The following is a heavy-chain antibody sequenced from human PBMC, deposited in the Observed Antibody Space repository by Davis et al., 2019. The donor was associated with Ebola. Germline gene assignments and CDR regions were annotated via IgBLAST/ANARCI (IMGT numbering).Heavy chain of an antibody. J-gene: IGHJ4*02. CDR1: GFTVSSNY. CDR2: IYSGGST. Sequence: GESLKISCAASGFTVSSNYMSWVRQAPGKGLEWVSAIYSGGSTYYADSVKGRFTISRDNSKNTLYLQMNSLRAEDTAVYYCARDRGSSGYYLGPPDYWGQGTLVTVSS. D-gene: IGHD3-22*01. V-gene: IGHV3-53*01. CDR3: ARDRGSSGYYLGPPDY.